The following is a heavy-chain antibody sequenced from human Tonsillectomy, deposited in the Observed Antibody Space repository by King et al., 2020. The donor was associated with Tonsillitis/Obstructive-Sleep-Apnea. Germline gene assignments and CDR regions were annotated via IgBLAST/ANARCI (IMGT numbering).Heavy chain of an antibody. CDR2: INHSGST. V-gene: IGHV4-34*01. Sequence: VQLQQWGAGLLKPSETLSLTCAVYGGSFSGYYWSWIRQPPGKGLEWIGEINHSGSTNYNPSLKSRVTISVDTSKKQFSLKLSSVTAADTAVYYCATAAGETNTPYNWFDPWGQGTLVTVSS. J-gene: IGHJ5*02. CDR1: GGSFSGYY. D-gene: IGHD6-13*01. CDR3: ATAAGETNTPYNWFDP.